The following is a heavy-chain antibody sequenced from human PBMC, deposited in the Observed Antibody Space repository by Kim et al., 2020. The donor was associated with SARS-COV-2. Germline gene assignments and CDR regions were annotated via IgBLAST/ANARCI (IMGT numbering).Heavy chain of an antibody. Sequence: GGSLRLSCAASGFTFSSYAMSWVRQAPGKGLEWVSAISGSGGSTYYADSVKGRFTISRDNSKNTLYLHMNSLRAEDTAVYYCAKEIGAARAHYGMDVWGQGTTVTVSS. CDR2: ISGSGGST. CDR1: GFTFSSYA. D-gene: IGHD6-6*01. V-gene: IGHV3-23*01. J-gene: IGHJ6*02. CDR3: AKEIGAARAHYGMDV.